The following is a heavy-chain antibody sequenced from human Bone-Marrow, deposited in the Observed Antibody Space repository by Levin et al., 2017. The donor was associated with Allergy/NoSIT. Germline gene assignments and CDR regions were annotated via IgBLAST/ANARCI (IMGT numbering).Heavy chain of an antibody. CDR1: GYTFTDYY. CDR2: INPNSGGA. D-gene: IGHD3-22*01. CDR3: ARDPDYYDRAFDI. V-gene: IGHV1-2*02. Sequence: GESLKISCKASGYTFTDYYMNWVRQAPGQGLEWMGWINPNSGGANYAQKFQGRVTMTRDTSISTAYMELSGLRSDDTAVYYCARDPDYYDRAFDIWGQGTMVTVSS. J-gene: IGHJ3*02.